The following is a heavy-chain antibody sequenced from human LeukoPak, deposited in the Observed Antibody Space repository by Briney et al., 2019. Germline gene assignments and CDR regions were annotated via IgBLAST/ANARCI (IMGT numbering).Heavy chain of an antibody. J-gene: IGHJ5*02. CDR3: AGGYSSSWYWFDP. Sequence: SETLSLTCTVSGGSISSYYWSWIRQPPGKGLEWIGYIYYSGSTNYNPSLKSRVTISVDTSKNQFSLKLSSVTAADTAVYYCAGGYSSSWYWFDPWGQGTLVTVSS. CDR1: GGSISSYY. V-gene: IGHV4-59*01. D-gene: IGHD6-13*01. CDR2: IYYSGST.